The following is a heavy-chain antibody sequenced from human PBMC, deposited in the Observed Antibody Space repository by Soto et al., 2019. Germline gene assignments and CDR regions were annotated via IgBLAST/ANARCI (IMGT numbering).Heavy chain of an antibody. CDR1: GGSISSGGYY. Sequence: QVQLQESGPGLVKPSQTLSLTCTVSGGSISSGGYYWSWIRQHPGKGLEWIGYIYYSGSTYYNPSLKSRVTISVDTSKNQFSLKLSSVTAADTAVYYCARGFLEWLDNWFDPWGQGTLVTVSS. CDR2: IYYSGST. J-gene: IGHJ5*02. D-gene: IGHD3-3*01. V-gene: IGHV4-31*03. CDR3: ARGFLEWLDNWFDP.